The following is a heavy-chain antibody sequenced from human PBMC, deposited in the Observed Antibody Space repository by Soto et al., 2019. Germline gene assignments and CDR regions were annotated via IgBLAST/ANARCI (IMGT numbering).Heavy chain of an antibody. CDR3: ARLGVAGRPGSRYGMDV. Sequence: GESLKISCKGSGYSFTSYWIGWVRQMPGKGLEWMGIIYPGDSDTRYSPSFQGQVTISADKSISTAYLQWSSLKASDTAMYYCARLGVAGRPGSRYGMDVWGQGNTVTVSS. V-gene: IGHV5-51*01. J-gene: IGHJ6*02. D-gene: IGHD2-15*01. CDR2: IYPGDSDT. CDR1: GYSFTSYW.